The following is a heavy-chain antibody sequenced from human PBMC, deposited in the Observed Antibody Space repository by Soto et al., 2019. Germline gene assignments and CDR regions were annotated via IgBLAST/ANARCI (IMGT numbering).Heavy chain of an antibody. J-gene: IGHJ3*02. CDR2: FNPSGDAT. Sequence: QVQLVQSGAEVKKPGTSVKVSCKASGYIFSNYDMHWVRQAPGQGLEWMGVFNPSGDATHYAQSFQGRVSVTRATSTSTVYMELSTLTSEDTAVYYCARRGMSKVGFDTWGHGTMVTVSS. CDR1: GYIFSNYD. CDR3: ARRGMSKVGFDT. V-gene: IGHV1-46*01. D-gene: IGHD3-10*01.